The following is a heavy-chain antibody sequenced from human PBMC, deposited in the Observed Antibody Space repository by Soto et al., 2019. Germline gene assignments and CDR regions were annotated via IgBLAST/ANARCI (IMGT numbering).Heavy chain of an antibody. Sequence: ASVKVSCKASGYTFTSYDINWVRQATGQGLEWMGWMNPNSGNTGYAQKFQGRVTMTRNTSISTAYMELSSLRSEDTAVYYCARGQQPPAAAATDYWGQGTLVTVSS. CDR3: ARGQQPPAAAATDY. V-gene: IGHV1-8*01. J-gene: IGHJ4*02. CDR1: GYTFTSYD. CDR2: MNPNSGNT. D-gene: IGHD6-13*01.